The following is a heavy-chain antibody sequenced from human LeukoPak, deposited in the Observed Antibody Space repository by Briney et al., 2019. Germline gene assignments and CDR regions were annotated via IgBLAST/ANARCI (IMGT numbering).Heavy chain of an antibody. Sequence: PGGSLRLSCAASGFNMSYHYMTWVRQAPGKGLEWVSVIYIRGSTFYAESVKGRFIISRDNSKNTLYLQMNGLRAEDTAVYYCARVNLDGDLLDYWGQGTLVTVSS. CDR1: GFNMSYHY. CDR3: ARVNLDGDLLDY. V-gene: IGHV3-53*01. D-gene: IGHD4-17*01. CDR2: IYIRGST. J-gene: IGHJ4*02.